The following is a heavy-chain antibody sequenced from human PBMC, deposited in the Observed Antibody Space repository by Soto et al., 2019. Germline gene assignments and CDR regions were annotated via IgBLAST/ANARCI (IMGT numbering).Heavy chain of an antibody. J-gene: IGHJ3*02. Sequence: PGESLKISCNGSVYSFTSYWIGLVLQIPWKGLEWMGIIYPGDSDTRYSPSFQGQVTISADKSISTAYLQWSSLKASDTAMYYCASQEMATKNVDAFDIWGQGTMVTVS. CDR1: VYSFTSYW. V-gene: IGHV5-51*01. D-gene: IGHD5-12*01. CDR2: IYPGDSDT. CDR3: ASQEMATKNVDAFDI.